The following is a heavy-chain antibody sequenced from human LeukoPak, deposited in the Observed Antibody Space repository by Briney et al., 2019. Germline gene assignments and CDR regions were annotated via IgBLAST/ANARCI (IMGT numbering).Heavy chain of an antibody. J-gene: IGHJ5*02. Sequence: SETLSLTCTVSGGSISSHYWSWIRQPPGKGLEWIGYIYYSGSTNYNPSLKSRVTISVDTSKNQFSLKLSSVTAADTAVYYCARDSIAVAGGFDPWGQGTLVTVSS. V-gene: IGHV4-59*11. D-gene: IGHD6-19*01. CDR2: IYYSGST. CDR1: GGSISSHY. CDR3: ARDSIAVAGGFDP.